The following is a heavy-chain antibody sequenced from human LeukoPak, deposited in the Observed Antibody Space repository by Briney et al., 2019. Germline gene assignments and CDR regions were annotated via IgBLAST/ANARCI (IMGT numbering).Heavy chain of an antibody. J-gene: IGHJ4*02. CDR1: GFTFSDHA. V-gene: IGHV3-23*01. Sequence: QPGGSLRLSCAASGFTFSDHAMSWVRQAPGKGLEWVSAIRGTGTTTFYAASVKGRFTISRDNSKNTADLQMNSLRAEDTAVYYCAKVSWPGTLPSYHFDSWGQGTQVTVSS. CDR2: IRGTGTTT. D-gene: IGHD3-16*01. CDR3: AKVSWPGTLPSYHFDS.